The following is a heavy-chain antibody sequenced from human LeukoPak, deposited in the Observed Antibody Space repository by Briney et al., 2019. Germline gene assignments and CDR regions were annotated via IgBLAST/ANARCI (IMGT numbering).Heavy chain of an antibody. V-gene: IGHV3-53*01. Sequence: GGSLRLSCAASGFTVSSNYMSWVRQAPGKGLEWVSVIYSGGSTYYADSVKGRFTISRDNSKNTLYLQMNSLRAEDTAVYYCAREGYDSSGYFFDYWGQGTLVTVSP. CDR1: GFTVSSNY. CDR3: AREGYDSSGYFFDY. CDR2: IYSGGST. D-gene: IGHD3-22*01. J-gene: IGHJ4*02.